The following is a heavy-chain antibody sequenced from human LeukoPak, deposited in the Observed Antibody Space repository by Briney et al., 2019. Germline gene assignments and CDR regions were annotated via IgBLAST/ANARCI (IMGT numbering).Heavy chain of an antibody. CDR1: GGSISSSSYF. Sequence: TSETLSLTCTVSGGSISSSSYFWGWIRQPPGKGLEWIGSIYYSGSTNYNPSLKSRVTIFVDTSKNQFSLKLSSVTASDTAVYYCARLDYAAAAPMFDYWGQGTLVTVSS. D-gene: IGHD6-13*01. CDR3: ARLDYAAAAPMFDY. V-gene: IGHV4-39*01. J-gene: IGHJ4*02. CDR2: IYYSGST.